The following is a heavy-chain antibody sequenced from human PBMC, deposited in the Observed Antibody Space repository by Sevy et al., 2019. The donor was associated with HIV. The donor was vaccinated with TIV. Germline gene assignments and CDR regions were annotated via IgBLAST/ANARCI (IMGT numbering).Heavy chain of an antibody. CDR3: ARGLAYYFDS. D-gene: IGHD4-17*01. J-gene: IGHJ4*02. V-gene: IGHV4-59*08. CDR2: LYYSGIT. Sequence: SETLSRTCSLSGDSISSYYSTWVRQPPGKGLEWIGYLYYSGITNYNPSLKSRVTISVDTSKNQFSLKLTSVTAADTAVYYCARGLAYYFDSWGQGTLVTVSS. CDR1: GDSISSYY.